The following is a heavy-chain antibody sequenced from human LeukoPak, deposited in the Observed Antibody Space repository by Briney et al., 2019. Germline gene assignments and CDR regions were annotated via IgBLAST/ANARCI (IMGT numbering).Heavy chain of an antibody. J-gene: IGHJ3*02. CDR2: TSSSSSYI. V-gene: IGHV3-21*01. CDR1: GFTFSIYS. D-gene: IGHD6-19*01. Sequence: GGSLSLSCAASGFTFSIYSMNWVRQAPGEVVEWVSSTSSSSSYIYYADSVKGRFTISRDNAKNSLYLQMNSLRAEDTAVYYCARDYRRAVAGNAFDIWGQGTMVTVSS. CDR3: ARDYRRAVAGNAFDI.